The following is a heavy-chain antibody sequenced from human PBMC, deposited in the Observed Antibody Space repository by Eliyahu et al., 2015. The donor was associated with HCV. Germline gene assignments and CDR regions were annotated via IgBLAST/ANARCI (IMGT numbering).Heavy chain of an antibody. V-gene: IGHV4-39*01. CDR2: IYYSGST. CDR3: ARLPTPKPVAGTVDY. D-gene: IGHD6-19*01. J-gene: IGHJ4*02. Sequence: QLQLQESGPGLVKPSETLSLTCTVSGGSXSSSSXYWGWIRQPPGKGLEWIGSIYYSGSTYYXPSLKSRVTISVDTSKNQFSLKLSSVTAADTAVYYCARLPTPKPVAGTVDYWGQGTLVTVSS. CDR1: GGSXSSSSXY.